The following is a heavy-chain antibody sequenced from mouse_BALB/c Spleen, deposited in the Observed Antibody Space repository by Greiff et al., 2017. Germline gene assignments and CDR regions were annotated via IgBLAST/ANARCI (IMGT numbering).Heavy chain of an antibody. D-gene: IGHD1-3*01. Sequence: VQLQQSGAELVKPGASVKLSCTASGFNIKDTYMHWVKQRPEQGLEWIGRTDPANGNTKYDPKFQGKATITADTSSNTAYLQLSSLTSEDTAVYYCARSEVASYYAMDYWGQGTSVTVSS. CDR2: TDPANGNT. J-gene: IGHJ4*01. CDR1: GFNIKDTY. V-gene: IGHV14-3*02. CDR3: ARSEVASYYAMDY.